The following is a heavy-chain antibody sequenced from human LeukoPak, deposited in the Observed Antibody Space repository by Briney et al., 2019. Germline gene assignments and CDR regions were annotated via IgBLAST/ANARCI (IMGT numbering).Heavy chain of an antibody. V-gene: IGHV3-48*01. Sequence: PGGSLRLSCAASGFTFSSYSMNWVRQAPGKGLEWVSYISSSSTIYYADSVKGRFTISRDNAKNSLYLQMNSLRAEDTAVYYCARDSRGSGSYTLLAADYWGQGTLVTVSS. J-gene: IGHJ4*02. CDR1: GFTFSSYS. CDR3: ARDSRGSGSYTLLAADY. CDR2: ISSSSTI. D-gene: IGHD3-10*01.